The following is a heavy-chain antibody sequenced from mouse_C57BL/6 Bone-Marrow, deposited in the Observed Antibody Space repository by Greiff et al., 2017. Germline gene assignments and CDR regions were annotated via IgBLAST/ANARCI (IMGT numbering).Heavy chain of an antibody. CDR3: ASYYYGSSPAGFAY. V-gene: IGHV1-50*01. CDR1: GYTFTSYW. J-gene: IGHJ3*01. CDR2: IDPSDSYT. D-gene: IGHD1-1*01. Sequence: VQLQQSGAELVKPGASVKLSCKASGYTFTSYWMQWVKQRPGQGLEWIGEIDPSDSYTNYNQKFKGKATLTVDTSSSTAYMQLSSLTSEDSAVYYWASYYYGSSPAGFAYWGQGTLVTVSA.